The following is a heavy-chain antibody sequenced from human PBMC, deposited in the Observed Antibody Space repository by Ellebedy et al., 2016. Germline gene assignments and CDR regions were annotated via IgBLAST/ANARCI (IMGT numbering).Heavy chain of an antibody. Sequence: GGSLRLSXAASGFTFGSYAMSWVRQAPGKGLEWVSAISGSGDSTYYADSVKGRFTISRDNSKNTLYLQMNSLRAEDTAVYYCAELTTVTTTDYWGQGTLVTVSS. J-gene: IGHJ4*02. CDR2: ISGSGDST. CDR3: AELTTVTTTDY. CDR1: GFTFGSYA. D-gene: IGHD4-17*01. V-gene: IGHV3-23*01.